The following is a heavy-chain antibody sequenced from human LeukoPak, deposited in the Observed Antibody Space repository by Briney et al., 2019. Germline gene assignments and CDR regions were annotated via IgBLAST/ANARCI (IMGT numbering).Heavy chain of an antibody. CDR2: IYYSGST. Sequence: SETLSLTCTVSGGSISSSSYYWGWIRQSPGKGLEWIGSIYYSGSTYYNPSLKSRVTISVDTSKNQFSLKLSSVTAADTAVYYCARQLVVVEPAEFDYWGQGTLATVSS. V-gene: IGHV4-39*01. CDR1: GGSISSSSYY. J-gene: IGHJ4*02. D-gene: IGHD2-2*01. CDR3: ARQLVVVEPAEFDY.